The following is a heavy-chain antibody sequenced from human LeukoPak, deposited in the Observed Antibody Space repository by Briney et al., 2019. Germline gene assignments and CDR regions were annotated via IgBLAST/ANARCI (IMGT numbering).Heavy chain of an antibody. D-gene: IGHD5-12*01. CDR2: INHSGST. J-gene: IGHJ6*02. CDR1: GGSFSGYY. CDR3: ARGGGYIPYYYYYGMDV. Sequence: PSETLSLTCAVYGGSFSGYYWSWIRQPPGKGLEWIGEINHSGSTNYNPSLKSRVTISVDTSKNQFSLKLSSVTAADTAVYYCARGGGYIPYYYYYGMDVWGQGTTVTVSS. V-gene: IGHV4-34*01.